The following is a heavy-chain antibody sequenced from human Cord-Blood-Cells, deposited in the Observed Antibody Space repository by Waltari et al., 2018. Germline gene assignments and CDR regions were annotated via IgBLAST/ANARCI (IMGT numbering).Heavy chain of an antibody. CDR2: ISSSSMTI. D-gene: IGHD3-16*01. V-gene: IGHV3-48*02. CDR1: GFPFSSYS. CDR3: ARVTRMHFDY. Sequence: EVQLVASGGGLVQPGGSLSLSCAAPGFPFSSYSMNWVRQATGKGLEWVSYISSSSMTIYYADSVKGRFTISRDNAKNSLYLQMNSLRDEDTAVYYCARVTRMHFDYWGQGTLVTVSS. J-gene: IGHJ4*02.